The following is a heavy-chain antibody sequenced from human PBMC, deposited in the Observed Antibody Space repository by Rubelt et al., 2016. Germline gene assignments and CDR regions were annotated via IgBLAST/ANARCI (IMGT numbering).Heavy chain of an antibody. D-gene: IGHD6-6*01. Sequence: RLSCAASGFTFSSYGMHWVRQAPGKGLEWVAVISYDGSNKYYADSVKGRFTISRDNSKNTLYLQMNSLRAEDTAVYYCAKDGRGSSSWEFSGTGAVFDYWGQGTLVTVSS. CDR2: ISYDGSNK. V-gene: IGHV3-30*18. CDR1: GFTFSSYG. J-gene: IGHJ4*02. CDR3: AKDGRGSSSWEFSGTGAVFDY.